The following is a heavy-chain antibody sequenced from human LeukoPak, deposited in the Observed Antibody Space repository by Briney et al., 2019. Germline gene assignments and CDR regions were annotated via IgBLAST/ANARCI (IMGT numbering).Heavy chain of an antibody. CDR1: GGSLCDFF. J-gene: IGHJ3*02. D-gene: IGHD2-21*02. V-gene: IGHV4-34*01. CDR2: IDDGGNT. Sequence: SETPSLICSVYGGSLCDFFWSWIGQSPGKGVGWSGEIDDGGNTNYNPSLMRRVIVSMETSTKQFSLVMRSVAAADTAVYYCARFSRITWGDWGDAFDIWGQGTTVIASS. CDR3: ARFSRITWGDWGDAFDI.